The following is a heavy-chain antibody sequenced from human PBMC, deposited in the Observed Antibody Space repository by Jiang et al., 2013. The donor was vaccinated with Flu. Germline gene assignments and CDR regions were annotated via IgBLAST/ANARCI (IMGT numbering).Heavy chain of an antibody. CDR3: ARGPSMVATFFLYYYGMDV. V-gene: IGHV4-59*01. D-gene: IGHD5-12*01. Sequence: GLVKPSETLSLTCTVSGGSISSYYWSWIRQPPGKGLEWIGYIYYSGSTNYNPSLKSRVTISVDTSKNQFSLKLSSVTAADTAVYYCARGPSMVATFFLYYYGMDVWGKGTTVTVSS. CDR2: IYYSGST. J-gene: IGHJ6*04. CDR1: GGSISSYY.